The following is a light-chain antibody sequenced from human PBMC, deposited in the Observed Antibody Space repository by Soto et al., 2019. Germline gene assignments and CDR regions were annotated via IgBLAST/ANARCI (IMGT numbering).Light chain of an antibody. Sequence: QAVVTQAPSFSVSPGGTVTLTCGLNSASVSTSYYPSWYQQTPGPAPRTLIYNTDTRSSGVPDRFSGSILGNKAALTITGAQADDESDYYCVLYMGRGISVFGGGTKLTVL. CDR2: NTD. V-gene: IGLV8-61*01. CDR3: VLYMGRGISV. J-gene: IGLJ2*01. CDR1: SASVSTSYY.